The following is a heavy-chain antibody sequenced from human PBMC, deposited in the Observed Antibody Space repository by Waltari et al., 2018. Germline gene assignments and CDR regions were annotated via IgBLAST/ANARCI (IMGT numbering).Heavy chain of an antibody. CDR1: GFTFSSYW. Sequence: EVQMVESGGGLVQPGGSLRLSCAASGFTFSSYWMHWVRQAPGKGLVWVSRINSDGSSTSYADSVKGRFTISRDNAKNTLYLQMNSLRAEDTAVYYCAREDGDYFGYFDYWGQGTLVTVSS. CDR3: AREDGDYFGYFDY. D-gene: IGHD4-17*01. V-gene: IGHV3-74*01. CDR2: INSDGSST. J-gene: IGHJ4*02.